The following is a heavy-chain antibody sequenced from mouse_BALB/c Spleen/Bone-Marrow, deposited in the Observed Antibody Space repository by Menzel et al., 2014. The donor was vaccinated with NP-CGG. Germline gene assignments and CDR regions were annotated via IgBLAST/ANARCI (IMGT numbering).Heavy chain of an antibody. J-gene: IGHJ2*01. CDR1: GYAFTYYL. CDR3: ARRDYRYDAGPFDY. D-gene: IGHD2-14*01. V-gene: IGHV1-54*01. CDR2: INPGSGVT. Sequence: VQLQQSGAELVRPGTSVKVSCKASGYAFTYYLIEWIKQRPGQGLEWIGVINPGSGVTNYNEKFKGKATLTADKSSSTAYMQLSSRTSDDSAVYFCARRDYRYDAGPFDYWGQGTTPTVSS.